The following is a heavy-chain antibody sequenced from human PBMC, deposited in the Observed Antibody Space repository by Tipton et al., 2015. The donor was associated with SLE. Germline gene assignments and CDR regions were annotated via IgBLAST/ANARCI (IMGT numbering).Heavy chain of an antibody. J-gene: IGHJ5*02. CDR1: GGSISTTGYY. CDR2: IYHDGSS. CDR3: VRHGRIGTTNRPWFDP. D-gene: IGHD1/OR15-1a*01. V-gene: IGHV4-39*01. Sequence: TLSLTCTVSGGSISTTGYYWGWIRQPPGKGLEWIANIYHDGSSYYSPSLKSRVSISVDTSKSQVSLKLSSVTAADTAMYYCVRHGRIGTTNRPWFDPWGQGTLVTVSS.